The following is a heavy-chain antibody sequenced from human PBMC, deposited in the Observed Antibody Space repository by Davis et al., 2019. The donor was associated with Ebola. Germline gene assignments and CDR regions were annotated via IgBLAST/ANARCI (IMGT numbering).Heavy chain of an antibody. Sequence: GESLKISCAASGFTFSNYWMHWVRQAPGKGLEWVSSISSSSSYIYYADSVKGRFTISRDNAKNSLYLQMNGLRAEDTAVYYCAKDYNWNDSWGQGTLVTVSS. CDR1: GFTFSNYW. J-gene: IGHJ5*01. CDR3: AKDYNWNDS. CDR2: ISSSSSYI. V-gene: IGHV3-21*04.